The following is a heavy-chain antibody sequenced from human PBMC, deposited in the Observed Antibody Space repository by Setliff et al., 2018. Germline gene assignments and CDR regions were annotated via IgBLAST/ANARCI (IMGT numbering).Heavy chain of an antibody. D-gene: IGHD6-13*01. J-gene: IGHJ6*02. V-gene: IGHV4-4*07. Sequence: PSETLSLTCTVSGGSINSYYWSWIRQPAGKGLEWIGRIYTSGSTNYNPSLKSRITMSIDTSKNQFSPKLSSVTAADTAVYYCARDAAFGGSSWYYYGMDVWGQGTKVTVSS. CDR3: ARDAAFGGSSWYYYGMDV. CDR2: IYTSGST. CDR1: GGSINSYY.